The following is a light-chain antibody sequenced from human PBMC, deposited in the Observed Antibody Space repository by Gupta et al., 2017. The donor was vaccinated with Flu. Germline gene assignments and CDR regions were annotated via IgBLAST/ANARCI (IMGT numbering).Light chain of an antibody. CDR2: AAY. CDR1: QGIEND. V-gene: IGKV1-6*01. CDR3: LQDYAYPLT. J-gene: IGKJ4*01. Sequence: AIQMTQSPSSLSASVGDRVTITCRASQGIENDLSWFQQKPGKAPTRLIYAAYNLQSGFPSRFSGSGSGTDFTLTISSLQPEDFATYYCLQDYAYPLTFGGGTKVEI.